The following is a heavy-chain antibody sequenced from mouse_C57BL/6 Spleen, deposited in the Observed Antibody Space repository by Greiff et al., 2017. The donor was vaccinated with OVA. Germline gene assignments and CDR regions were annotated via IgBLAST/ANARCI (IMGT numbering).Heavy chain of an antibody. CDR1: GYTFTDYE. CDR3: TRSWGDY. CDR2: IDPETGGT. J-gene: IGHJ2*01. V-gene: IGHV1-15*01. Sequence: LQESGAELVRPGASVTLSCTASGYTFTDYEMHWVKQTPVHGLEWIGAIDPETGGTAYNQKFKGKAILTADKSSSTAYMELRSLTSEDSAVYYCTRSWGDYWGQGTTLTVSS.